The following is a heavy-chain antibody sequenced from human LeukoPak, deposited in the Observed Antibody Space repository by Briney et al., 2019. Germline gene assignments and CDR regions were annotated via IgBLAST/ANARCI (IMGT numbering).Heavy chain of an antibody. J-gene: IGHJ4*02. CDR1: GFTFSSYA. CDR3: ARDVADSSGYYPDY. CDR2: ISYDGSNK. Sequence: PGGSLRLSCAASGFTFSSYAMHWVRQAPGKGLGWVAVISYDGSNKYYADSVKGRFTISRDNSKNTLYLQMNSLRAEDTAVYYCARDVADSSGYYPDYWGQGTLVTVSS. V-gene: IGHV3-30*04. D-gene: IGHD3-22*01.